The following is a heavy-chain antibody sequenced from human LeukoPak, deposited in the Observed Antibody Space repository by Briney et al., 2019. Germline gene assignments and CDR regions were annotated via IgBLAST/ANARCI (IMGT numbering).Heavy chain of an antibody. J-gene: IGHJ6*02. D-gene: IGHD5-12*01. V-gene: IGHV3-30-3*01. Sequence: PGGSLRLSCAGSGFTFASYAVHWVRQAPGKRLEWVAFISSDGTTEHYRDSVKGRFTLSRDNSKNTVSLQMNSLGTEDTAVYYCAKDHVVATIRGDYYYGMDVWGQGTTVTVSS. CDR2: ISSDGTTE. CDR1: GFTFASYA. CDR3: AKDHVVATIRGDYYYGMDV.